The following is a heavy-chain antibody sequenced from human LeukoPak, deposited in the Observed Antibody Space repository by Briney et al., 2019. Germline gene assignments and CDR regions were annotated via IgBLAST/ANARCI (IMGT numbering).Heavy chain of an antibody. CDR2: ISGSGRST. D-gene: IGHD6-19*01. CDR3: AKDKSSSSGWYYFDY. V-gene: IGHV3-23*01. CDR1: GFTFSNYV. Sequence: GGSLRLSCAASGFTFSNYVMSWVRQAPGKGLEWVSGISGSGRSTYYADSVKGRFTIPRDNSKNTLYLQMNSLRAEDTAVYYCAKDKSSSSGWYYFDYWGQGTLVTVSS. J-gene: IGHJ4*02.